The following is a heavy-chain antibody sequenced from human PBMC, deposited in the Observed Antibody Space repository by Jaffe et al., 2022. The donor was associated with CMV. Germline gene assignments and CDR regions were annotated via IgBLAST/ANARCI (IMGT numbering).Heavy chain of an antibody. CDR1: GGSFSGYY. J-gene: IGHJ5*02. D-gene: IGHD3-10*01. CDR2: INHSGST. V-gene: IGHV4-34*01. Sequence: QVQLQQWGAGLLKPSETLSLTCAVYGGSFSGYYWSWIRQPPGKGLEWIGEINHSGSTNYNPSLKSRVTISVDTSKNQFSLKLSSVTAADTAVYYCARGGRYYGSGSYYTFPFDPWGQGTLVTVSS. CDR3: ARGGRYYGSGSYYTFPFDP.